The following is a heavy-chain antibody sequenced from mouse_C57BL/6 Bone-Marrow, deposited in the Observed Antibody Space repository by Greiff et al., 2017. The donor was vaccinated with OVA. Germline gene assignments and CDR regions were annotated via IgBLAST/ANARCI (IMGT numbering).Heavy chain of an antibody. Sequence: QVQLKESGAELVMPGASVKLSCKASGYTFTSYWMHWVKQRPGQGLEWIGEIDPSDSYTNYNQKFKGKSTLTVDKSSSTAYMQLSSLTSEDSAVYYCAREADYDGDYFDYWGQGTTLTVSS. J-gene: IGHJ2*01. CDR2: IDPSDSYT. D-gene: IGHD2-4*01. V-gene: IGHV1-69*01. CDR1: GYTFTSYW. CDR3: AREADYDGDYFDY.